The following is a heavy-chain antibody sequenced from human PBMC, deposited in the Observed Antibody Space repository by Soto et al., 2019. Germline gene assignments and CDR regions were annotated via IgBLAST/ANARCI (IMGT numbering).Heavy chain of an antibody. J-gene: IGHJ4*02. CDR3: ALTEYYYDSSGYVYDY. D-gene: IGHD3-22*01. V-gene: IGHV2-5*01. CDR2: IYWNDDK. CDR1: GFSLSTSGVG. Sequence: SGPTLVNPTQTLTLTCTFSGFSLSTSGVGVGWIRQPPGRALEWLALIYWNDDKRYSPSLKSRLTITKDTSKNQVVLTMTNMDPVDTATYYCALTEYYYDSSGYVYDYWGQGTLVTVSS.